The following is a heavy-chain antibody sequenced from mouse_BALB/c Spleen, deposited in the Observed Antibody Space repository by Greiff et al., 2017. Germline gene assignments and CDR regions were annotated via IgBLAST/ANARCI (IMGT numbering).Heavy chain of an antibody. CDR3: ARSGGSTLYWYFDV. CDR1: GYAFSSYW. CDR2: IYPGDGDT. V-gene: IGHV1-80*01. J-gene: IGHJ1*01. D-gene: IGHD1-1*01. Sequence: VQLVESWAELVRPGSSVKISCKASGYAFSSYWMNWVKQRPGQGLEWIGQIYPGDGDTNYNGKFKGKATLTADKSSSTAYMQLSSLTSVDSAVYFCARSGGSTLYWYFDVWGAGTTVTVSS.